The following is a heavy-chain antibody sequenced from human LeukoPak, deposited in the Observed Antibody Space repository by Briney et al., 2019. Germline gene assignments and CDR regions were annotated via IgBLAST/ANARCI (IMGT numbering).Heavy chain of an antibody. Sequence: PGGSLRLSCAASEFTFSSYEMDWVRQAPGKGLEWVSSISSSGSTIYYTDSVKGRFTISRDNTKNSLYLQMNSLRAEDTAVYYCARTYSGSYLRRYTGGFDYWGQGTLVTVSS. V-gene: IGHV3-48*03. D-gene: IGHD1-26*01. CDR3: ARTYSGSYLRRYTGGFDY. CDR2: ISSSGSTI. CDR1: EFTFSSYE. J-gene: IGHJ4*02.